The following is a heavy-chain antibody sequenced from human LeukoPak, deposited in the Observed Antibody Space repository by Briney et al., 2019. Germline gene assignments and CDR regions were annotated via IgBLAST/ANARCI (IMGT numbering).Heavy chain of an antibody. V-gene: IGHV4-59*01. D-gene: IGHD3-22*01. CDR3: AREPGFDSSGYLNWFDP. J-gene: IGHJ5*02. CDR2: VSYSGST. CDR1: AGSISSYY. Sequence: SETLSLTCTVSAGSISSYYWSWIRQPPGKGLEWIACVSYSGSTKYNPSLKSRVTISVDTSKNQLSLKLSSVTAADTAVYYCAREPGFDSSGYLNWFDPWGQGTLVTVSS.